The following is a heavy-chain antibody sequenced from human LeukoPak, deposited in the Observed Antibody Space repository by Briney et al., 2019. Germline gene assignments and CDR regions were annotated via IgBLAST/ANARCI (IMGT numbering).Heavy chain of an antibody. CDR3: ARISSSNWYNERGAFDV. V-gene: IGHV4-59*01. CDR1: GGSISSYY. D-gene: IGHD6-13*01. J-gene: IGHJ3*01. Sequence: SETLSLTCTVSGGSISSYYWSWIRQPPGKGLEWIGYIYYSGSTNYNPSFKSRVTISVDTSKNQFSLKLRSVTAADTAVYYCARISSSNWYNERGAFDVWGQGTMVTVSS. CDR2: IYYSGST.